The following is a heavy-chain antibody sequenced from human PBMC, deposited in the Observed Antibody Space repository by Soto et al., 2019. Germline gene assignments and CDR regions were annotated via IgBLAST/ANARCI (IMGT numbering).Heavy chain of an antibody. CDR3: ARDRSSSWYNGKFYFDS. Sequence: QVQLVQSGAEVRKPGSSVKVSCKASGGTFTTYDISWVRQAPGQGLEWMGGIIPLFDATKYAQKFQGRVTITADKSTGTAYIELSSLRSEDTAMYYCARDRSSSWYNGKFYFDSWGQGTLVTVSS. V-gene: IGHV1-69*06. CDR2: IIPLFDAT. J-gene: IGHJ4*02. CDR1: GGTFTTYD. D-gene: IGHD6-19*01.